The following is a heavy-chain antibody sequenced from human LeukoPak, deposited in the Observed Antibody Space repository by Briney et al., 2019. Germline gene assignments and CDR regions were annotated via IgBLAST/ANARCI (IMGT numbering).Heavy chain of an antibody. Sequence: PGGSLRLSCAASGFTFSSYAMSWVRQAPGKGLEWVSAISGSGGSTYYADSVKGRFTISRDNSKNTLYLQMNSLRAEDTAVYYCAKAPYCSGGSCYPEVYWGQGTLVTVSS. CDR2: ISGSGGST. CDR3: AKAPYCSGGSCYPEVY. CDR1: GFTFSSYA. D-gene: IGHD2-15*01. V-gene: IGHV3-23*01. J-gene: IGHJ4*02.